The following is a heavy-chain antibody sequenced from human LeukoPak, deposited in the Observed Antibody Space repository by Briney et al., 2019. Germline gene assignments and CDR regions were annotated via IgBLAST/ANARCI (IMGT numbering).Heavy chain of an antibody. V-gene: IGHV1-2*02. D-gene: IGHD7-27*01. CDR3: GVHWGSGYYFDL. CDR2: INPKSGDT. CDR1: GYTFTDHY. J-gene: IGHJ2*01. Sequence: ASVKVSCKASGYTFTDHYVHWVRQTPGQGLEWMGWINPKSGDTNYALKFQGRVTMTRDTSIVTAYMELSSLTSDDTGVYYCGVHWGSGYYFDLWGRGILVTVSS.